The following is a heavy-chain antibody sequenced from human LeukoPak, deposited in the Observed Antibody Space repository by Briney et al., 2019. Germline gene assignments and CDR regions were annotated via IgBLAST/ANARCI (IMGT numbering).Heavy chain of an antibody. V-gene: IGHV3-33*01. Sequence: SGRSLRLSCAASGLTFSSYGMHWVRQAPGKGLEWVAVIWYDGSNKYCADSVKGRFTISRDNSKNTLYLQMNSLRAEDTAVYYCAREGEDVVVTAIPYYYYYYGMDVWGIGTTVTVSS. CDR3: AREGEDVVVTAIPYYYYYYGMDV. D-gene: IGHD2-21*02. CDR1: GLTFSSYG. CDR2: IWYDGSNK. J-gene: IGHJ6*04.